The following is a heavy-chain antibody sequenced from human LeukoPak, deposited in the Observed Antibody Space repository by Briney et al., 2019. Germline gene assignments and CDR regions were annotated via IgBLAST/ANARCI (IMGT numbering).Heavy chain of an antibody. CDR1: GFTFSSYS. Sequence: GGSLRLSCAASGFTFSSYSMNWVRQAPGKGLEWVSYISSSGKTIYYADSVKGRFTISRDNAKNSLYVQMDGLRVEDTAIYYCATYHSSGYDAFDIWGHGTLVTVSS. D-gene: IGHD3-22*01. V-gene: IGHV3-48*04. J-gene: IGHJ3*02. CDR2: ISSSGKTI. CDR3: ATYHSSGYDAFDI.